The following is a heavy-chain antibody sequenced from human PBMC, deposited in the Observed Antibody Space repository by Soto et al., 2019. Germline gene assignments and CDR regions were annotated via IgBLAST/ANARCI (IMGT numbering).Heavy chain of an antibody. CDR2: IIPIFRTA. CDR1: GGPFSSYA. Sequence: SVKVSYKASGGPFSSYAISLVRQAPGQGVEWIGGIIPIFRTANYAQKFQGRVTITADESTSTAYMELSSLRSEDTAVYYCASGLRYSSGGAEFSYYYYYGMDVWGQGPTVTVSS. CDR3: ASGLRYSSGGAEFSYYYYYGMDV. J-gene: IGHJ6*02. D-gene: IGHD6-19*01. V-gene: IGHV1-69*13.